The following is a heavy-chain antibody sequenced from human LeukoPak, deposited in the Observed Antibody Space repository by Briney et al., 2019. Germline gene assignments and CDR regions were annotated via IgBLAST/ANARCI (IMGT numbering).Heavy chain of an antibody. CDR2: ISAYNGNT. CDR3: ARVKWIQLWLTPNDY. Sequence: ASVKVSCKASGYTFTSYGISWVRQAPGQGLEWMGWISAYNGNTNYAQKLQGRVTMTTDTSTSTAYMELRSLRSDDTAVYYCARVKWIQLWLTPNDYWGQGTLVTVSS. J-gene: IGHJ4*02. V-gene: IGHV1-18*01. D-gene: IGHD5-18*01. CDR1: GYTFTSYG.